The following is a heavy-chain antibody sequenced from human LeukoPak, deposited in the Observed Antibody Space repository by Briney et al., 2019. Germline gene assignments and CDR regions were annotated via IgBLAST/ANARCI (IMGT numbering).Heavy chain of an antibody. Sequence: PSETLFLTCAVSGYSISSGYYWGWIRQPPGKGLEWIGSIYHSGSTYYNPSLKSRVTISVDTSKNQFSLKLSSVTAADTAVYYCARNVDYGDYVDYWGQGTLVTVSS. CDR3: ARNVDYGDYVDY. V-gene: IGHV4-38-2*01. J-gene: IGHJ4*02. CDR2: IYHSGST. CDR1: GYSISSGYY. D-gene: IGHD4-17*01.